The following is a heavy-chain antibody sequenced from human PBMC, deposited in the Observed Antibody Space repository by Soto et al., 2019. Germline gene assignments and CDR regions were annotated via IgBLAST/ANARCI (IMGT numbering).Heavy chain of an antibody. J-gene: IGHJ4*02. CDR3: ARVGYVDSDGFPRPYDY. Sequence: ASVKVSCKASGYNFTMYAIYWVRQAPRQRLEWLGWINGGNDKTGYSQRFQGRLTITKKTSATTAFMELSSLRSEDTAVYYCARVGYVDSDGFPRPYDYWGPGTPVTLSS. CDR1: GYNFTMYA. D-gene: IGHD3-16*01. CDR2: INGGNDKT. V-gene: IGHV1-3*01.